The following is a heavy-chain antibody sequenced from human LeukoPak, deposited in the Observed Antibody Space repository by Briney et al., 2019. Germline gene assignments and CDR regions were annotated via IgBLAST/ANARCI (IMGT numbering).Heavy chain of an antibody. CDR3: AEDKWQVGATPFDY. Sequence: GRSLRLSCAASGFTFDDYAMHWVRQAPGKGLEWVSGISWNSGSIGYADSVKGRFTISRDNAKNSLYLQMNSLRAEDTALYYCAEDKWQVGATPFDYWGQGTLVTVSS. CDR2: ISWNSGSI. D-gene: IGHD1-26*01. J-gene: IGHJ4*02. CDR1: GFTFDDYA. V-gene: IGHV3-9*01.